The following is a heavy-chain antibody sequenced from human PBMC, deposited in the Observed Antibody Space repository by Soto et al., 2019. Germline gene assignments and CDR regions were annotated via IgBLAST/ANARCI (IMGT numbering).Heavy chain of an antibody. CDR2: VYYTGST. D-gene: IGHD6-19*01. CDR3: ARSIAVTGSRIDH. V-gene: IGHV4-59*01. J-gene: IGHJ4*01. Sequence: QVQLQESGPGLVKPSETLSLTSRVSGGSMSGYYWSWIREAPGKGLEWIGYVYYTGSTTYNPSLQRRVTITVDTTSKRFSLSLRLATAADTAVDFCARSIAVTGSRIDHWGHRIGVTVS. CDR1: GGSMSGYY.